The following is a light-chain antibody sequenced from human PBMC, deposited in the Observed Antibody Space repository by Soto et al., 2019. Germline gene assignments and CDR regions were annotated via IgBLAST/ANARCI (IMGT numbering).Light chain of an antibody. J-gene: IGKJ2*01. Sequence: EAVLTQSPGTLSLSPGERVTFSCRASQGINSRDLAWYQQIPGQAPRLLIYGASSRATGIPDMFSGSGSGTDFTLTISSLEPEDFAVYYCQQYGSSPPTYTFGQGTKLEIK. CDR3: QQYGSSPPTYT. CDR1: QGINSRD. V-gene: IGKV3-20*01. CDR2: GAS.